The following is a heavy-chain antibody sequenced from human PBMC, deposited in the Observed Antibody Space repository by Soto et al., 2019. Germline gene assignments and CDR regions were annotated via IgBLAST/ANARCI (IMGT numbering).Heavy chain of an antibody. V-gene: IGHV1-69*02. CDR1: GDTFSFYT. J-gene: IGHJ4*02. D-gene: IGHD3-10*01. CDR2: INPILSMS. Sequence: QVQLVQSGAEVKKPGSSVKVSCKASGDTFSFYTINWVRQAPGLGLEWVGRINPILSMSNYAQKFQGRVTMTADKSTNTAYMDLRSLRSEYTAMYFCATSYGSGYRAFDSWGQGALVTVSA. CDR3: ATSYGSGYRAFDS.